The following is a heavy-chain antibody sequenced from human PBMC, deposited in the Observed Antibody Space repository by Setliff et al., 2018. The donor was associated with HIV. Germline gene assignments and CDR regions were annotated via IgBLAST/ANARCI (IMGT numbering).Heavy chain of an antibody. D-gene: IGHD6-6*01. CDR3: VIGSAARPFDY. Sequence: VASVKVSCKVSGYTLTELSRHWVRQAPGKGLEWMGGLDPKDGKTMYAQKFQGRVTMTEDTSTDTAHMELRSLRSEGTAVYYCVIGSAARPFDYWGQGTLVTVSS. CDR1: GYTLTELS. J-gene: IGHJ4*02. CDR2: LDPKDGKT. V-gene: IGHV1-24*01.